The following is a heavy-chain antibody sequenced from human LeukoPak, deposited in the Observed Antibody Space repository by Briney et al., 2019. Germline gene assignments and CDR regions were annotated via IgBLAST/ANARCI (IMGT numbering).Heavy chain of an antibody. V-gene: IGHV3-21*01. J-gene: IGHJ4*02. CDR1: GFTFSSYS. CDR2: ISSSSSYI. Sequence: GGSLRLSCAASGFTFSSYSMNWVRQAPGKRLEWVSSISSSSSYIYYADSVKGRFTISRDNAKNSLYLQMNSLRAEDTAVYYCARTTAYVDTAMAHFDYWGQGTLVTVSS. CDR3: ARTTAYVDTAMAHFDY. D-gene: IGHD5-18*01.